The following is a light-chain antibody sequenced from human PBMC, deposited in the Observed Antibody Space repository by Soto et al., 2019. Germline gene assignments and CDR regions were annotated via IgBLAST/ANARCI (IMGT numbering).Light chain of an antibody. CDR1: SSDVGSYNL. CDR2: EGS. J-gene: IGLJ3*02. CDR3: CSYAGSSSWV. V-gene: IGLV2-23*01. Sequence: QSALTQPASVSGSPGQSITISCTGTSSDVGSYNLVSWYQQHPGKAPKLMIYEGSKRPSGVSNRFSGSKSGNTASLTISGLQAADEADYYWCSYAGSSSWVFGGGTKLTVL.